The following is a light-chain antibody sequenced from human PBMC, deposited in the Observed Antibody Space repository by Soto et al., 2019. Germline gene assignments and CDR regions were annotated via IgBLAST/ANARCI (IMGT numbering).Light chain of an antibody. V-gene: IGKV4-1*01. Sequence: DIVMTQSPDSLAVSLGERATINCKSSPSIFFSSNNKNYLAWFQQKPGQPPKLLIYWASTRESGVPDRFSGSGSGTDFALTISSLQAEDVAVYYCQQYYSAPTWTFGQGTKVDIK. J-gene: IGKJ1*01. CDR2: WAS. CDR1: PSIFFSSNNKNY. CDR3: QQYYSAPTWT.